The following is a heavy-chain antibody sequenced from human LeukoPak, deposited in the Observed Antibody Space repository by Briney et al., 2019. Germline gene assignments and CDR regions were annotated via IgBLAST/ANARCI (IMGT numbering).Heavy chain of an antibody. CDR3: ARYVVTPYYFDY. CDR2: IYYSGST. J-gene: IGHJ4*02. CDR1: GASISSSNIY. V-gene: IGHV4-39*01. D-gene: IGHD2-15*01. Sequence: SETLSLTCTVSGASISSSNIYWGWIRQPPGKGLEWIGTIYYSGSTYYNPSLKSRVTIAVDTSKNQFSLKLSSVTAADTAVYYSARYVVTPYYFDYWGQGTLVTVSS.